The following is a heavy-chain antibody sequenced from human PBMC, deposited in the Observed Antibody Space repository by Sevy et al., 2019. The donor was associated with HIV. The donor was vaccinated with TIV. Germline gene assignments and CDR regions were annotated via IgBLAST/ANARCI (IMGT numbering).Heavy chain of an antibody. J-gene: IGHJ6*02. CDR2: ISGSGGST. V-gene: IGHV3-23*01. CDR3: AKDSRGRGPYDFWSGYPPFSGRDV. Sequence: GGSLRLSCAASGFTFSSYAMSWVRQAPGKGLEWVSAISGSGGSTYYADSVKGRFTISRDNSKNTLYLQMNSLRAEDTAVYYCAKDSRGRGPYDFWSGYPPFSGRDVWGQGTTVTVSS. D-gene: IGHD3-3*01. CDR1: GFTFSSYA.